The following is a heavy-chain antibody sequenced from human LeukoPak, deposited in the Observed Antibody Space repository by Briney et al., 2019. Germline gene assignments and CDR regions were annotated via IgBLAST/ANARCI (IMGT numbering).Heavy chain of an antibody. J-gene: IGHJ3*02. V-gene: IGHV3-23*01. CDR3: AKEKILWFGELSHDAFDI. Sequence: GGSLRLSCAASGFTFSSYAMSWVRQAPGKGLEWVSAISGSGGSTYYADSVKGRFTISRDNSKNTLYLQMNSLRAEDTAVYYCAKEKILWFGELSHDAFDIWGQGTMVTVSS. CDR1: GFTFSSYA. CDR2: ISGSGGST. D-gene: IGHD3-10*01.